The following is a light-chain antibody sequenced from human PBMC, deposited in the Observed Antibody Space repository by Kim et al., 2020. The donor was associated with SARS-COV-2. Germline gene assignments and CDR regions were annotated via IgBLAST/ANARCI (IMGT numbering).Light chain of an antibody. CDR3: SSYSSTSTPA. Sequence: QSALTQPASVSGSPGQSITMSCTGTSSDIGGYNYVSWYQQHPGKVPKLMIYEVNNRPSGVSNRFSGSKSGNTASLTISGLQAEDEADYYCSSYSSTSTPAFGGGTQLTVL. CDR2: EVN. CDR1: SSDIGGYNY. J-gene: IGLJ2*01. V-gene: IGLV2-14*01.